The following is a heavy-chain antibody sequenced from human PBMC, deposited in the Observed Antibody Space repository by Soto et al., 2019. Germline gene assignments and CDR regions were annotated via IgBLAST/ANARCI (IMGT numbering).Heavy chain of an antibody. Sequence: SETLSVTCTVSGGSISSYYWSWIRQPPGKGLEWIGYIYYSGSTNYNPSLKSRVTISVDTSKNQFSLKLSSVTAADTAVYYCARGAMVRGVIYYYYGMDVWGQGTTVTVSS. D-gene: IGHD3-10*01. CDR2: IYYSGST. CDR3: ARGAMVRGVIYYYYGMDV. CDR1: GGSISSYY. J-gene: IGHJ6*02. V-gene: IGHV4-59*01.